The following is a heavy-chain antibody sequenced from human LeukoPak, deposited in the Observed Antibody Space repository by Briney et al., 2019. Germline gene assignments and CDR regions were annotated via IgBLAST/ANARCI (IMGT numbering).Heavy chain of an antibody. Sequence: GGSLRLSCAASGFTFSSYSMNWVRQAPGKGLEWVSSISSSSSYIYYADSVKGRFTISRDNAKNSLYLQMNSLRAEDTAVYYCARLYCSSTSCGHFDYWGQGTLVTVSS. V-gene: IGHV3-21*01. D-gene: IGHD2-2*01. J-gene: IGHJ4*02. CDR2: ISSSSSYI. CDR3: ARLYCSSTSCGHFDY. CDR1: GFTFSSYS.